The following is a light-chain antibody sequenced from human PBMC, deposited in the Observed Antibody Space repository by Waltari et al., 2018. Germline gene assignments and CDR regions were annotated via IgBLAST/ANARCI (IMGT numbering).Light chain of an antibody. J-gene: IGLJ1*01. V-gene: IGLV3-10*01. Sequence: SYELTQPPSVSVSPGQTARITCSGNALPEKYVFWYQQKSGQAPVLVIFEDSKRPSGIPERFSGSNSGPTATLTISGAQVEDEADYYCYSIDAAGHQFVFATGT. CDR3: YSIDAAGHQFV. CDR2: EDS. CDR1: ALPEKY.